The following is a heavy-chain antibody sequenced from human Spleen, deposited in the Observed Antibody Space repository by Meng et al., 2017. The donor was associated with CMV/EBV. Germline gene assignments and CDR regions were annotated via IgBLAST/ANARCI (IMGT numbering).Heavy chain of an antibody. J-gene: IGHJ4*02. D-gene: IGHD3-22*01. V-gene: IGHV2-5*02. Sequence: QITLKESGPTLXXXXXTXTLXSXXPGFXLSTSGVGVGWIRQPPGKALEWLALIYWDDDKRYSPSLKSRLTITKDTSKNQVVLTMTNMDPVDTATYYCAHTPGVVVRSGQQGDYFEYWGQGTLVTVSS. CDR1: GFXLSTSGVG. CDR3: AHTPGVVVRSGQQGDYFEY. CDR2: IYWDDDK.